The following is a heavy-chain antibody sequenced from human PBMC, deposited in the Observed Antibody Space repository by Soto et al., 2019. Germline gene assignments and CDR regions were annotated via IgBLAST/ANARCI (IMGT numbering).Heavy chain of an antibody. J-gene: IGHJ4*02. CDR3: AKDTSQMAAIGLLDY. Sequence: GGSLRLSCAASGFTFSTYGMHWVRQAPGKGLEWVAVISYDGSNKYYVDSVKGRFTISRDNSKNTLYLQMNSLRAEDTAVYYSAKDTSQMAAIGLLDYWGQGTQVTVSS. V-gene: IGHV3-30*18. D-gene: IGHD6-19*01. CDR1: GFTFSTYG. CDR2: ISYDGSNK.